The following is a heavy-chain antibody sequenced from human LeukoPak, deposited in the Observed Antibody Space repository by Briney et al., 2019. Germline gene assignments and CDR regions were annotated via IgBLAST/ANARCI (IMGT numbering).Heavy chain of an antibody. CDR2: INPNSGGT. CDR1: GYTYTGYY. V-gene: IGHV1-2*02. Sequence: ASVKVSCKASGYTYTGYYMHWVRQAPGQGLEWMGWINPNSGGTNYAQKFQGRVTMTRDTSISTAYMELSRLRSDDTAVYYCARSQRGYSYGHYYYGMDVWGQGTTVTVSS. D-gene: IGHD5-18*01. J-gene: IGHJ6*02. CDR3: ARSQRGYSYGHYYYGMDV.